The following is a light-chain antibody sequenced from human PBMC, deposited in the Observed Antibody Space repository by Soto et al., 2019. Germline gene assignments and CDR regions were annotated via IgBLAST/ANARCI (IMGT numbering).Light chain of an antibody. CDR2: DAS. V-gene: IGKV3D-20*02. J-gene: IGKJ1*01. Sequence: DIVMTQSPSTLSVSPGERATLTCRASQSVSSKLAWYQQKPGQAPRLLIYDASSRDTGIPDRFSGSGSGTDFTLTIIKLEHEAFEVYYWHKSDSLTFGQGTKVDIK. CDR1: QSVSSK. CDR3: HKSDSLT.